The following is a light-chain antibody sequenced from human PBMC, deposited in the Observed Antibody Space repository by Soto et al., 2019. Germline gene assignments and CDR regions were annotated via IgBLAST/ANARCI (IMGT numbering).Light chain of an antibody. Sequence: EIVLTQSPATLSLSPGERATLSCRASQSVSIYLAWYQQKPGQAPRLLIYDASNMATGIPARFSGSGSGTDFTLTISSLETEDFAVYYCQQRSNWPLYTFGQGTKLEIK. J-gene: IGKJ2*01. V-gene: IGKV3-11*01. CDR3: QQRSNWPLYT. CDR1: QSVSIY. CDR2: DAS.